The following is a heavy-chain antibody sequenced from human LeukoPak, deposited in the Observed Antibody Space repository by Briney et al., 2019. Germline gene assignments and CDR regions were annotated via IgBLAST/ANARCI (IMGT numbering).Heavy chain of an antibody. D-gene: IGHD3-22*01. CDR1: GYTFTGYF. V-gene: IGHV1-46*01. Sequence: ASVKVSCKASGYTFTGYFMHWVRQAPGQGLEWMGMINPSGGSTSYTPKFQGRVTMSRDMSTSTVYMELSSLRSEDTAVYYCARDYYDSSGYYPWGQGTLVTVSS. J-gene: IGHJ5*02. CDR3: ARDYYDSSGYYP. CDR2: INPSGGST.